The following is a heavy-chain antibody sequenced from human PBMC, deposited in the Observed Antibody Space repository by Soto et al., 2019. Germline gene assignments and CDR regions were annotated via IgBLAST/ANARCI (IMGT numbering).Heavy chain of an antibody. J-gene: IGHJ4*02. CDR2: IGGSGGNT. Sequence: EVQLLESGGGLVQPGESLRLSCAASGFIFKAYAMTWVRQAPGKGPEWVSAIGGSGGNTYYAASVKGRFTISRDNSKDTVNLEMNRLRVDDTAVYFCARVASDYINSVDHWGQGILVTVSS. V-gene: IGHV3-23*01. D-gene: IGHD4-4*01. CDR3: ARVASDYINSVDH. CDR1: GFIFKAYA.